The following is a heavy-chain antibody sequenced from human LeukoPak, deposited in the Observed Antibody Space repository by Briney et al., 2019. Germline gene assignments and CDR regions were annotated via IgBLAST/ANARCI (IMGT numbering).Heavy chain of an antibody. J-gene: IGHJ6*02. CDR2: IYYSGST. V-gene: IGHV4-31*03. CDR1: GGSISSGGYY. Sequence: SETLSLTCTVSGGSISSGGYYWSWIRQHPGKGLEWIGYIYYSGSTYYNPSLKSRVTISVYTSKNQFSLKLSSVTAADTAVYYCARGSNDWSYYYYGMDVWGQGTTVTVSS. D-gene: IGHD3-9*01. CDR3: ARGSNDWSYYYYGMDV.